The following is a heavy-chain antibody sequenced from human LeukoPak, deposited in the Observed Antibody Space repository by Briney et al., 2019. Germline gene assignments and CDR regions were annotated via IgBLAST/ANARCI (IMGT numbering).Heavy chain of an antibody. CDR3: ARDGLDSSGHAAGVDY. Sequence: GGSLRLSCAASGFTFSSHGMSWVRQAPGKGLEWVSTISGSGDNTYYADSVKGRFTISRDNSKNTLYLQMNSLSAEDTAVYYCARDGLDSSGHAAGVDYWGQGTLVTVSS. CDR1: GFTFSSHG. V-gene: IGHV3-23*01. J-gene: IGHJ4*02. D-gene: IGHD3-22*01. CDR2: ISGSGDNT.